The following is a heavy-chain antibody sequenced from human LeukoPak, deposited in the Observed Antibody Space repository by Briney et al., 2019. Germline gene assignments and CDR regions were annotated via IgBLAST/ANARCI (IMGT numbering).Heavy chain of an antibody. CDR2: INSDGSIT. J-gene: IGHJ4*02. D-gene: IGHD4-17*01. V-gene: IGHV3-74*01. CDR1: GFTFSAYW. Sequence: GGSLRLSCAASGFTFSAYWMHWVRQAPGKGLVWVSRINSDGSITSYADSVKGRFTISRDNAKKTLYLQMNSLRAEDTAVYYCVGFNYGDYPGDYWGQGTLVTVSS. CDR3: VGFNYGDYPGDY.